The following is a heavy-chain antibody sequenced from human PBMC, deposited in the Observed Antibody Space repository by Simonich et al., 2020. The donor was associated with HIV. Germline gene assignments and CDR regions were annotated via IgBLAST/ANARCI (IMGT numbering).Heavy chain of an antibody. D-gene: IGHD6-6*01. CDR3: ARGWDGSSSSLDDY. Sequence: EVQLVESGGGLVQPGGSLRLSCAASGFTFSSYWMTWVRQAPGKGLEWETNINQEGSGKYYVDSVKGRFTISRDNAKNLLYLQMNNLRAEDTAVYYCARGWDGSSSSLDDYWGQGTLVTVSS. J-gene: IGHJ4*02. CDR1: GFTFSSYW. CDR2: INQEGSGK. V-gene: IGHV3-7*01.